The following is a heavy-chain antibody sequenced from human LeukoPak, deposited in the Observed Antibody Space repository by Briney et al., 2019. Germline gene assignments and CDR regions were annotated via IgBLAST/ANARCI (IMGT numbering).Heavy chain of an antibody. V-gene: IGHV4-59*01. CDR2: IYYSGST. CDR1: GGSISSYY. CDR3: ARGGDCSGGSCNNSFDP. D-gene: IGHD2-15*01. Sequence: SETLSLACTVSGGSISSYYWSWIRQPPGKGLEWIGYIYYSGSTNYNPSLKSRVTISVDTSKNQFSLKLSSVTAADTAVYYCARGGDCSGGSCNNSFDPWGQGTLVTVSS. J-gene: IGHJ5*02.